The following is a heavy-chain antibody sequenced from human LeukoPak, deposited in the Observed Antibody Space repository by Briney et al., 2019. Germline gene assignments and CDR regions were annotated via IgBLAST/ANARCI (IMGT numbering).Heavy chain of an antibody. Sequence: PSETLSLTCTVSGGSISGSSYYWGWVRQPPGKGLEWVSGISGSAATTYYADSVKGRFTISRDNSKNTLFLQMNSLRAEDTAVYYCARSRGAGPGAYFDYWGQGTLVTVTS. CDR2: ISGSAATT. J-gene: IGHJ4*02. CDR3: ARSRGAGPGAYFDY. V-gene: IGHV3-23*01. D-gene: IGHD6-19*01. CDR1: GGSISGSSYY.